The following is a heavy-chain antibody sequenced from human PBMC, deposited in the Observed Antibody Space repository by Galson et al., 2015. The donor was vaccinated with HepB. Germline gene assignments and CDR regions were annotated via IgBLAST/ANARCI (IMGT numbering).Heavy chain of an antibody. CDR1: GFIFNDDA. J-gene: IGHJ4*02. D-gene: IGHD4-11*01. V-gene: IGHV3-49*03. CDR2: MRSLAYGGTT. Sequence: SLRLSCAGSGFIFNDDALSWFRQSPGKGLEWVGFMRSLAYGGTTQYAASVKGRFTISRDDSKSTSYLQMNSLKTEDTAVYYCARAPIYGNRGYYSDYWGQGTLVTVSS. CDR3: ARAPIYGNRGYYSDY.